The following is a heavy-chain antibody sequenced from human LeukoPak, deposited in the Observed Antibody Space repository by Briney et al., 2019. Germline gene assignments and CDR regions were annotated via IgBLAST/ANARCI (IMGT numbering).Heavy chain of an antibody. D-gene: IGHD3-22*01. J-gene: IGHJ4*02. V-gene: IGHV4-34*01. Sequence: SETLSLTCAVYGGSFSGYYWSWIRQPPGKGLEWIGEINHSGSTNYNPSLKSRVTISVDTSKNQFSLKLSSVTAADTAVYYCARRQPYYYDSSGYYTFWGQGTLVTVSS. CDR1: GGSFSGYY. CDR3: ARRQPYYYDSSGYYTF. CDR2: INHSGST.